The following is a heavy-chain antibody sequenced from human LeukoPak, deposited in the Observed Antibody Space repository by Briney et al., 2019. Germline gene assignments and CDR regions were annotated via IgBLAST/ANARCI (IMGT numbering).Heavy chain of an antibody. CDR3: TRDEYKGSATFNY. J-gene: IGHJ4*02. CDR1: GGTFRSAA. CDR2: IILMFGTT. Sequence: SVKVSCKASGGTFRSAAMSWVRQASGQGLEWVGHIILMFGTTTYAQKFQGRVTISADESTTTVYMELSSLTSDDTAIYYCTRDEYKGSATFNYWGQGTQVIVSS. V-gene: IGHV1-69*01. D-gene: IGHD1-1*01.